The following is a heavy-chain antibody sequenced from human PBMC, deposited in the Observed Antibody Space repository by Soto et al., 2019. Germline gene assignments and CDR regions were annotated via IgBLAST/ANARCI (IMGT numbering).Heavy chain of an antibody. J-gene: IGHJ4*02. CDR1: GGSISSYY. D-gene: IGHD6-6*01. CDR2: IYYSGST. CDR3: ARSSIEPRVFMYPFDS. V-gene: IGHV4-59*08. Sequence: SETLSLTCTVSGGSISSYYWSWIRQPPGKGLEWIGYIYYSGSTNYNPSLKSRVTISVDTSKNQFSLRLNSVTAADTAVYYCARSSIEPRVFMYPFDSWGQGTLVTSPQ.